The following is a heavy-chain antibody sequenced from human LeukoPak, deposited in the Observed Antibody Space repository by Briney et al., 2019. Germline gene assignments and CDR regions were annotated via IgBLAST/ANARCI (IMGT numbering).Heavy chain of an antibody. D-gene: IGHD6-6*01. Sequence: GGSLRLSCAASGFIFSSNWMHWVRQAPGKGLVWVSRINMDGSGTDYTDSVKGRFTISRDNTKNTLYLQMNSLRAEDTAIYYCARGKLAAQDYWGQGTLVTVSS. CDR3: ARGKLAAQDY. J-gene: IGHJ4*02. V-gene: IGHV3-74*01. CDR2: INMDGSGT. CDR1: GFIFSSNW.